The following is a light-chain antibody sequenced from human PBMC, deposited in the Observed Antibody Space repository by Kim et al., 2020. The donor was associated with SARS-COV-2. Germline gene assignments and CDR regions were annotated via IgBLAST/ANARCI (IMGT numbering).Light chain of an antibody. Sequence: ESVGDRVTLTSRASQSISTYLIWYRQKPGRAPHPQILDETTLQSGVPSTFSGRGSGTDFTLTVSRLQREDCATYYCKQGYNMPPTFGQGTRLEI. CDR3: KQGYNMPPT. CDR2: DET. J-gene: IGKJ5*01. V-gene: IGKV1-39*01. CDR1: QSISTY.